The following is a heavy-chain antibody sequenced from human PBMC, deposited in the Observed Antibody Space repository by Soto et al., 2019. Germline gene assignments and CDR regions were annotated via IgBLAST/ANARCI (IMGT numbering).Heavy chain of an antibody. J-gene: IGHJ3*02. V-gene: IGHV4-31*03. D-gene: IGHD3-16*01. CDR1: GGSISSGGYY. CDR3: ARARFGQLRGSDAFDI. CDR2: IYYSGST. Sequence: QVQLQESGPGLVKPSQTLSLTCTVSGGSISSGGYYWSWIRQHPGKGLEWIGYIYYSGSTYYNPSLNSRVTISVDTSRNQFSLKLSSVTAADTAVYYCARARFGQLRGSDAFDIWGQGTMVTVSS.